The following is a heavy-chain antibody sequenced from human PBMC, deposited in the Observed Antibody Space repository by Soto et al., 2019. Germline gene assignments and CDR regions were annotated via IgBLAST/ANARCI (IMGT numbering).Heavy chain of an antibody. CDR3: AGQSTGYSVEVDY. Sequence: PSETLSLTCTVSGGSISSGGYYWSWIRQHPGKGLEWIGYIYYSGSTYYNPSLKSRVTMSVDTSKNQFSLKLTSVTAADTAVYYCAGQSTGYSVEVDYWGQGTLVTVSS. J-gene: IGHJ4*02. D-gene: IGHD6-13*01. CDR1: GGSISSGGYY. V-gene: IGHV4-31*03. CDR2: IYYSGST.